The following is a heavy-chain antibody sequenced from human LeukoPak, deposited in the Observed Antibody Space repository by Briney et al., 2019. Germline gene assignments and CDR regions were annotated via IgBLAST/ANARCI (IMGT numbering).Heavy chain of an antibody. CDR1: GYTFTGYY. Sequence: ASVKVSCKAPGYTFTGYYMHWVRQAPGQGLEWMGRINPNSGGTNYAQKFQGRVTMTRDTSISTAYMELSRLRSDDTAVYYCARVIGLSRIVGAPSPPGYWGQGTLDTVSS. CDR3: ARVIGLSRIVGAPSPPGY. J-gene: IGHJ4*02. CDR2: INPNSGGT. V-gene: IGHV1-2*06. D-gene: IGHD1-26*01.